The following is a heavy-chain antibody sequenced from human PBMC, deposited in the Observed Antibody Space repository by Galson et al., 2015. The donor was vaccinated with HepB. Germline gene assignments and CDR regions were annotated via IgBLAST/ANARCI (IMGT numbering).Heavy chain of an antibody. V-gene: IGHV1-69*13. J-gene: IGHJ3*02. CDR1: GGTFSSYA. CDR2: IIPIFGTA. CDR3: ASAMIVVVPAASRAHAFDI. D-gene: IGHD2-2*01. Sequence: SVKVSCKASGGTFSSYAISWVRQAPGQGLEWMGGIIPIFGTANYAQKFQGRVTITADESTSTAYMELSSLRSEDTAVYYRASAMIVVVPAASRAHAFDIWGQGTMVTVSS.